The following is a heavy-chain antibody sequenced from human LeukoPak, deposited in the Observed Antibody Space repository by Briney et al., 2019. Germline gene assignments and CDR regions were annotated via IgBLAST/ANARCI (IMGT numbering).Heavy chain of an antibody. CDR3: ARVRTTDTLTGYKQELDY. CDR1: GFTFSDYE. V-gene: IGHV3-48*03. Sequence: GGSLRLSCAASGFTFSDYEMNWVRQAPEKGLEGVSYISAGAGVIFYADSVKGRFSITRDNAKNSLFPQMNSLRAEDTAVYYCARVRTTDTLTGYKQELDYWGRGTLVTVSS. J-gene: IGHJ4*02. D-gene: IGHD3-9*01. CDR2: ISAGAGVI.